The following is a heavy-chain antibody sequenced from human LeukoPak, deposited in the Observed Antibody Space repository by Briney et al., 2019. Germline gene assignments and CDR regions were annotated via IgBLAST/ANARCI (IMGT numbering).Heavy chain of an antibody. D-gene: IGHD3-10*01. CDR1: GFTFSADW. CDR2: INPDGTNI. V-gene: IGHV3-74*03. CDR3: AKRVDASGSRGGAFDI. J-gene: IGHJ3*02. Sequence: PGGSLRLSCVDSGFTFSADWFHWVRQAPGKGLMWVSRINPDGTNIMYADSVKGRFTISRDDSKDTLYLQMNTLRAEDTALYYCAKRVDASGSRGGAFDIWGQGTMVTVSS.